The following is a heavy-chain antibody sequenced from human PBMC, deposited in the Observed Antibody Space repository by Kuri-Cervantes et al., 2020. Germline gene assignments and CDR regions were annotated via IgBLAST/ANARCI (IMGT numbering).Heavy chain of an antibody. CDR3: ARGGLTMYPYDDFDM. Sequence: ASVKVSCKASGNTFTSYAMHWVRQAPGQRLEWMAWINVGNGNTRYSQKFQGRITITRDTSATTAYMELSSLRSEDTVVYYCARGGLTMYPYDDFDMWGQGTMVTVSS. D-gene: IGHD4/OR15-4a*01. CDR1: GNTFTSYA. CDR2: INVGNGNT. V-gene: IGHV1-3*01. J-gene: IGHJ3*02.